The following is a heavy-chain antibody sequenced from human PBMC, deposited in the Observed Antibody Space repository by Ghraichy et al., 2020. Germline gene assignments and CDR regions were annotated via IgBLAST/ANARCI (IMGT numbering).Heavy chain of an antibody. V-gene: IGHV4-59*08. CDR1: SGSINSYY. Sequence: SETLSLTCTVSSGSINSYYWSWIRQPPGKGLEWIGYVYYSGNTNYNPSLKSRVTISVAPSKNQFSLKLRFVTAADTAVYYCARIYASPQAFDIWGQGTMVTVSS. CDR2: VYYSGNT. D-gene: IGHD3-16*01. J-gene: IGHJ3*02. CDR3: ARIYASPQAFDI.